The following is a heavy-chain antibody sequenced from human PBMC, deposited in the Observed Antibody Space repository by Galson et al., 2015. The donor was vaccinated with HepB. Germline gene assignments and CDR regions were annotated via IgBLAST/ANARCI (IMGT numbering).Heavy chain of an antibody. CDR2: IYSGGST. V-gene: IGHV3-53*01. CDR1: GFTVSSNY. J-gene: IGHJ3*02. D-gene: IGHD4-23*01. Sequence: SLRLSCAASGFTVSSNYMSWVRQAPGKGLEWVSVIYSGGSTYYADSVKGRFTISRDNSKNTLYLQMNSLRAEDTAVYNCARDLVYGGNSDAFDIWGQGTMVTVSS. CDR3: ARDLVYGGNSDAFDI.